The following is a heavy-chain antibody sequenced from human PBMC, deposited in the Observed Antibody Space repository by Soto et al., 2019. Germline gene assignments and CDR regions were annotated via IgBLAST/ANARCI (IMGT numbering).Heavy chain of an antibody. J-gene: IGHJ6*02. V-gene: IGHV1-69*05. CDR3: ARDVGIYYYYGMDV. D-gene: IGHD1-1*01. CDR1: GGTFSSYA. CDR2: ISPNFGTT. Sequence: SVKVSCKASGGTFSSYAISWVRQAPGQGLEWMGGISPNFGTTNYAQKFQGRVTITTDTSTSTAYMELRSLRSDDTAVYYCARDVGIYYYYGMDVWGQGTTVTVSS.